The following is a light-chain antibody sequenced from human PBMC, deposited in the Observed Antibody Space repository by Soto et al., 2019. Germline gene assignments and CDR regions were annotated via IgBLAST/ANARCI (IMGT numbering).Light chain of an antibody. J-gene: IGKJ1*01. CDR1: QSLLDRNGYTY. CDR3: MQSLQTPRT. CDR2: LGS. Sequence: DIVMTQSPLSLTVTPGEPASISCRSSQSLLDRNGYTYLDWYLQRPGQSPQLLIYLGSERSSGVPDRFRGSGSATDFTLKISRVEAEDVGVYYCMQSLQTPRTFGPGTKVEIK. V-gene: IGKV2-28*01.